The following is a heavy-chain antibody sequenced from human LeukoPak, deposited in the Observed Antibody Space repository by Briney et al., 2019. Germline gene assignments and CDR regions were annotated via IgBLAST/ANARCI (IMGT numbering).Heavy chain of an antibody. D-gene: IGHD6-13*01. V-gene: IGHV1-8*01. CDR1: GYTFTSYD. Sequence: ASVTVSFTASGYTFTSYDINWVRQAPGQGLEWMGWMNPNSGNTGYAQKFQGRVTITRNTSISTAYMELSSLRSEDTAVYYCARVGSTWQNWFDPWGQGTLVTVSS. CDR3: ARVGSTWQNWFDP. J-gene: IGHJ5*02. CDR2: MNPNSGNT.